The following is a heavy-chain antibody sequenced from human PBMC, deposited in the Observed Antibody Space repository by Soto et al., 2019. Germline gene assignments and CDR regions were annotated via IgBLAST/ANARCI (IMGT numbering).Heavy chain of an antibody. CDR1: GFTFSSYG. V-gene: IGHV3-30*03. D-gene: IGHD3-16*01. CDR2: ISYDGSNK. Sequence: QVQLVESGGGVVQPGRSLRLSCAASGFTFSSYGMHWVRQAPGKGLEWVAVISYDGSNKYYADSVKGRFTISRDNSKTSLYLQMSSLRAEDTAVYYCSRGLWPQFGMDVWGQGTTVTVSS. J-gene: IGHJ6*02. CDR3: SRGLWPQFGMDV.